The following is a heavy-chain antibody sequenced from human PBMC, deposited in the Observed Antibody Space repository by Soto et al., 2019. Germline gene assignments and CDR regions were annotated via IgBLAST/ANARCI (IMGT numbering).Heavy chain of an antibody. Sequence: ASVKVSCKASGYTFSNYAMHWVRQAPGQRLEWMGWINAGNGNTQHSQKFQDRVTITRDTSASTVYMELSSLRSEDTAVYYCARRPYDSSGYYYFDYWGQGTLVTVSS. J-gene: IGHJ4*02. CDR2: INAGNGNT. D-gene: IGHD3-22*01. CDR1: GYTFSNYA. CDR3: ARRPYDSSGYYYFDY. V-gene: IGHV1-3*01.